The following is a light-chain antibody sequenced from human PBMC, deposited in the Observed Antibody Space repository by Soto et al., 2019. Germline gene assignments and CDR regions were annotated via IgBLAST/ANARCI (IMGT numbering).Light chain of an antibody. CDR3: RHRFRRPTLT. CDR2: DDS. CDR1: QSIGDY. J-gene: IGKJ4*01. Sequence: EIVLTQSPATLSLSPGESATLSCRASQSIGDYVAWYRQKPGQTPRLLIYDDSNSADGIPARFRGSGSGTDFILIISSLQPDDFATSYCRHRFRRPTLTFGGGTKVEI. V-gene: IGKV3-11*01.